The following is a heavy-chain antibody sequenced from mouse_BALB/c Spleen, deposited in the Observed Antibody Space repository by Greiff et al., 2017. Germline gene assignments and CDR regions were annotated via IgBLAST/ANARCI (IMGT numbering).Heavy chain of an antibody. CDR2: ISSGGSYT. J-gene: IGHJ2*01. D-gene: IGHD1-1*02. CDR3: TREVDGLDY. V-gene: IGHV5-6-4*01. CDR1: GFTFSSYT. Sequence: EVQRVESGGGLVKPGGSLKLSCAASGFTFSSYTMSWVRQTPEKRLEWVATISSGGSYTYYPDSVKGRFTISRDNAKNTLYLQMSSLKSEDTAMYYCTREVDGLDYWGQGTTLTVSS.